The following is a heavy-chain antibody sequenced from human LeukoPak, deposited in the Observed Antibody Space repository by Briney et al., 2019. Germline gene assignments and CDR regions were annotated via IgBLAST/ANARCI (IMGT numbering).Heavy chain of an antibody. CDR1: GFTFSSYA. D-gene: IGHD6-13*01. Sequence: GGSLRLTCAASGFTFSSYAMSWVRQAPGKGLEWVSAISGSGGSTHYADSVKGRFTISRDNSKNTLYLQMNSLRAEDTAVYYCAKEGGPRSSNFDYWGQGTLVTVSS. V-gene: IGHV3-23*01. CDR2: ISGSGGST. J-gene: IGHJ4*02. CDR3: AKEGGPRSSNFDY.